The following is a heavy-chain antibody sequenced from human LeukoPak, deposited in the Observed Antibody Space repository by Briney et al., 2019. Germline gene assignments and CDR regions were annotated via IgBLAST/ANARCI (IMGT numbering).Heavy chain of an antibody. V-gene: IGHV4-39*07. CDR3: AKIDYSNYYFAY. Sequence: SETLSLTCTVSGGSISSSSYYWGWIRQPPEKGLEWIGEIYHSGSTNYNPSLKSRLTMSVDKSKNQFSLRLRSVTAADTAVYYCAKIDYSNYYFAYWGQGTLVTVSS. J-gene: IGHJ4*02. D-gene: IGHD4-11*01. CDR1: GGSISSSSYY. CDR2: IYHSGST.